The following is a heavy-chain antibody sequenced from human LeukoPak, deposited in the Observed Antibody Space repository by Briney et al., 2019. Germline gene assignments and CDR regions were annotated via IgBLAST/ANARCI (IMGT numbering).Heavy chain of an antibody. Sequence: GGPLRLSRAASGFTFNDYYMNWIRQAPLKGLEWVSYISSSGDTIYYADSVKGRFTISRDNAKNSLYLQMNSLRAEDTAVYYCVRGDYFGVGNSDYWGQGTLVTVSS. CDR3: VRGDYFGVGNSDY. V-gene: IGHV3-11*01. J-gene: IGHJ4*02. CDR2: ISSSGDTI. D-gene: IGHD3-3*01. CDR1: GFTFNDYY.